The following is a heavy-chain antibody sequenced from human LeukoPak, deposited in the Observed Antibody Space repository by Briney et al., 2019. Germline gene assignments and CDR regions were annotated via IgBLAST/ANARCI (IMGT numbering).Heavy chain of an antibody. CDR3: AINNRSTSCYTWYYYYMDV. CDR1: GFTFSSHW. Sequence: PGGSLRLSCAASGFTFSSHWMTWVRQAPGKGLEWVSAISGSGGSTYYADSVKGRFTISRDNSKNTLYLQMNSLRAEDTAVYYCAINNRSTSCYTWYYYYMDVWGKGTTVTVSS. D-gene: IGHD2-2*02. CDR2: ISGSGGST. J-gene: IGHJ6*03. V-gene: IGHV3-23*01.